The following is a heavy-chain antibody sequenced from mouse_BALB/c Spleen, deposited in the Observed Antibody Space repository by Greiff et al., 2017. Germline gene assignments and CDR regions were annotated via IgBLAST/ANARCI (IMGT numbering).Heavy chain of an antibody. D-gene: IGHD1-1*01. CDR2: ISYSGST. CDR1: GDSITSGY. J-gene: IGHJ4*01. V-gene: IGHV3-8*02. Sequence: ESGPSLVKPSQTLSLTCSVTGDSITSGYWNWIRKFPGNKLEYMGYISYSGSTYYNPSLKSRISITRDTSKNQYYLQLNSVTTEDTATYYCARSPPVLRYYYAMDYWGQGTSVTVSS. CDR3: ARSPPVLRYYYAMDY.